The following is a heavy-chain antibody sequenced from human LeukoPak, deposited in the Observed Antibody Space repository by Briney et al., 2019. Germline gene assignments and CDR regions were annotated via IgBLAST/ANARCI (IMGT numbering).Heavy chain of an antibody. D-gene: IGHD1-1*01. J-gene: IGHJ4*02. V-gene: IGHV4-39*01. Sequence: SETLSLTCTVSGGSISSSSYFWGWIRQPPGKGLEWIGSIYYSGSTYYNPSLKSRVTLSVDTSKNQFSLKLSSVTAADTAVYYCARIRYSENIDYWGQGTLVTVCS. CDR2: IYYSGST. CDR1: GGSISSSSYF. CDR3: ARIRYSENIDY.